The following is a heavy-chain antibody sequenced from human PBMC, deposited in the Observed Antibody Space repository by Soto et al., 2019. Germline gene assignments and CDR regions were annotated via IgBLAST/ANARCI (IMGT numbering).Heavy chain of an antibody. CDR2: LSNTGRRT. D-gene: IGHD1-26*01. Sequence: GGSLRLSCVVSVFPFGANAMSWVRQAPGKGLEWVSGLSNTGRRTSYADSVKGRFNISRDNSENTVYLQMNSLRVEDTAVYYCATEMGATQGPFDNWGQGTLVTVSS. CDR3: ATEMGATQGPFDN. CDR1: VFPFGANA. J-gene: IGHJ4*02. V-gene: IGHV3-23*01.